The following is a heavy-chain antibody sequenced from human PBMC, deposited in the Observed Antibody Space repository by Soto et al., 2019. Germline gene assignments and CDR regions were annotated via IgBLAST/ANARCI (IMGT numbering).Heavy chain of an antibody. D-gene: IGHD6-19*01. J-gene: IGHJ4*02. Sequence: EVQLLESGGNLVQPGGSLKLSCAASGFTFSSYAMSWVRQAPGKGLEWVSGIGGSAAGSNYADSVKGRFTTSRDNSRNTVYPQMSSRRAEDTALYYCARGGGIAVAGTHLDYWGQGTLVTVSS. CDR2: IGGSAAGS. CDR3: ARGGGIAVAGTHLDY. CDR1: GFTFSSYA. V-gene: IGHV3-23*01.